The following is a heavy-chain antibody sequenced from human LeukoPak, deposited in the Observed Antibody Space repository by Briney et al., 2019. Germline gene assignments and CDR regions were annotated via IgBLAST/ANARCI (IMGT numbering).Heavy chain of an antibody. CDR3: ARVGGGTAGDYYYYYYMDV. Sequence: ASVTVSCKASGYTFTSYGISWVRQAPGQGLEWMGWISAYNGNTNYAQKLQGRVTMTTDTSKSTAYMELRSLRADDTAVYYCARVGGGTAGDYYYYYYMDVWGKGTTVTVSS. J-gene: IGHJ6*03. CDR1: GYTFTSYG. CDR2: ISAYNGNT. D-gene: IGHD6-19*01. V-gene: IGHV1-18*01.